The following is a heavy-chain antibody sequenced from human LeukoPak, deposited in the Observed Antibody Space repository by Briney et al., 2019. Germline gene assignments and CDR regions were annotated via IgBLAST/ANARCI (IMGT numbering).Heavy chain of an antibody. CDR1: GFTFSDHY. D-gene: IGHD3-10*01. V-gene: IGHV3-72*01. J-gene: IGHJ4*02. CDR3: ARDPYGSGDGYFDY. Sequence: GGSLRLSCAASGFTFSDHYMDWVRQAPGKGLECVGRIRNKANSYTTEYAASVKGRFTISRDDSKNSLYLQMSSLRAEDTAVYCCARDPYGSGDGYFDYWGQGTLVTVSS. CDR2: IRNKANSYTT.